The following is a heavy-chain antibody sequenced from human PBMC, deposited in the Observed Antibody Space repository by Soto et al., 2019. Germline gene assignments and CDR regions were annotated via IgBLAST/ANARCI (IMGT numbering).Heavy chain of an antibody. Sequence: SVKVSCKASGGTFSSYAISWVRQAPGQGLEWMGGIIPIFGTANYAQKFQGRVTITADESTSTAYMELSSLRSEDTAVYYCASISTCTNGVCPNWFDPWGQGTLVTVSS. V-gene: IGHV1-69*13. CDR1: GGTFSSYA. CDR3: ASISTCTNGVCPNWFDP. J-gene: IGHJ5*02. D-gene: IGHD2-8*01. CDR2: IIPIFGTA.